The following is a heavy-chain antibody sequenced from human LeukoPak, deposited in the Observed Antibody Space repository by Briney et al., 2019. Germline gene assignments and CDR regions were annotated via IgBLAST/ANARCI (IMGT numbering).Heavy chain of an antibody. D-gene: IGHD2-2*01. CDR2: ISHDGSSK. J-gene: IGHJ6*02. V-gene: IGHV3-30*18. CDR1: GFTFSSYG. CDR3: AKSIRFCSSNSCFAGYYNYGLHV. Sequence: PGRSLRLSCAASGFTFSSYGMHWVRQAPGKGLEWEAVISHDGSSKYFADSVKGRFTISRDNPKNTLDLQMHSLRAEDTAVYYCAKSIRFCSSNSCFAGYYNYGLHVWGQGTTVIVSS.